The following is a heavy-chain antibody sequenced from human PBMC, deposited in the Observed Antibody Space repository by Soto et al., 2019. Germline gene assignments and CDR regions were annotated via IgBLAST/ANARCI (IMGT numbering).Heavy chain of an antibody. V-gene: IGHV3-30*03. D-gene: IGHD1-1*01. CDR3: ATGRGNWKPLYYYYGMDV. Sequence: QVQLVESGGGVVQPGGSLRISCAASGFTFSNYGMHWVRQAPGKGLEWVAVISYDGTIIYYADSAKGRFTISRDNSKNTLYLQMNSLRAEDTALYYCATGRGNWKPLYYYYGMDVWGQGTTVIVSS. CDR2: ISYDGTII. J-gene: IGHJ6*02. CDR1: GFTFSNYG.